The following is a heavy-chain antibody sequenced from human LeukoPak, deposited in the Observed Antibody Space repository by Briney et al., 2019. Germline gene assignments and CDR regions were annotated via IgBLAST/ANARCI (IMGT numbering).Heavy chain of an antibody. CDR1: GGSISSGGYS. Sequence: SQTLSLTCAVSGGSISSGGYSWSWIRQPPGKGLGWIGYIYHSGSTYYNPSLRSRVTISVDRSKNQFSLELSSVTAADTAVYYCARDRGYTGSVDSSRYYTHAFDIWGQGTMVTVSS. V-gene: IGHV4-30-2*01. CDR3: ARDRGYTGSVDSSRYYTHAFDI. J-gene: IGHJ3*02. D-gene: IGHD3-22*01. CDR2: IYHSGST.